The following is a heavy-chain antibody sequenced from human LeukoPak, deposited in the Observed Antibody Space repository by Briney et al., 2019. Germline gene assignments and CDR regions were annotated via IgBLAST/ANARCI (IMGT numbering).Heavy chain of an antibody. V-gene: IGHV3-33*01. Sequence: QPGRSLRLSCAASGFTFSSYGMHWVRQAPGKGLEWVAVIWYDGSNKYYADSVKGRFTISRDNSKNTLYLQMNSLRAEDTAVYYCARDPGQQLVRGWFDPWGQGTLVTVSS. CDR3: ARDPGQQLVRGWFDP. D-gene: IGHD6-13*01. CDR2: IWYDGSNK. CDR1: GFTFSSYG. J-gene: IGHJ5*02.